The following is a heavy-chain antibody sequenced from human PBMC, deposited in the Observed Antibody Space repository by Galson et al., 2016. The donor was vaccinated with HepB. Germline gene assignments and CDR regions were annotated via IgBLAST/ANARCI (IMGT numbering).Heavy chain of an antibody. CDR2: IYYSGST. Sequence: QPPGKGLEWIAYIYYSGSTSYNPSLKSRVTISVDKSKNQFSLKLRSVTAADTAVYYCARDGGFGGSWGQFDLWGQGTLVTVSS. D-gene: IGHD6-13*01. V-gene: IGHV4-59*01. CDR3: ARDGGFGGSWGQFDL. J-gene: IGHJ5*02.